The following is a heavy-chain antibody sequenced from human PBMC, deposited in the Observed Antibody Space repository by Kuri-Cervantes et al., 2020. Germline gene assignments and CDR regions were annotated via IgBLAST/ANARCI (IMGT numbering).Heavy chain of an antibody. CDR3: ARLKHYYDSSGYYYYYGMDV. CDR2: IKQDGSEK. CDR1: GFTFSNYW. Sequence: GGSLRLSCASSGFTFSNYWMSWVRQAPGKGLERVANIKQDGSEKDYEDSVKDRFTISRDNAKNSLYLHMNSQRAEDTAVYYCARLKHYYDSSGYYYYYGMDVWGQGTTVTVSS. J-gene: IGHJ6*02. V-gene: IGHV3-7*01. D-gene: IGHD3-22*01.